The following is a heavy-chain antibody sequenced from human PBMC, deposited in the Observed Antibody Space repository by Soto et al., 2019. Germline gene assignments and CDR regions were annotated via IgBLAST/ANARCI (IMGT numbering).Heavy chain of an antibody. CDR3: ARDFSISDPIFDY. CDR1: GFTFSDYY. D-gene: IGHD5-12*01. J-gene: IGHJ4*02. V-gene: IGHV3-11*01. Sequence: GGSLRLSCAASGFTFSDYYMSWIRQAPGKGLEWVSYISSSGSTIYYADSVKGRFTISRDNAKNSLYLQMNSLRAEDTAVYYCARDFSISDPIFDYWGQGTLVTVSS. CDR2: ISSSGSTI.